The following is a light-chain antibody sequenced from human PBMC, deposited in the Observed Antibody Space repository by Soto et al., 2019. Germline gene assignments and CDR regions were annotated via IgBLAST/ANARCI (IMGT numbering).Light chain of an antibody. J-gene: IGKJ1*01. CDR2: DAS. V-gene: IGKV1-5*01. Sequence: DIQMTQSPATLSASVGDRVTITCRASQSISSWLAWYQQKPGKAPKLLIYDASSLEGGVPSRFSGSGSETDFTLTISSLQPEDFATYSCQQSYSTTWTFGQGTKVDNK. CDR1: QSISSW. CDR3: QQSYSTTWT.